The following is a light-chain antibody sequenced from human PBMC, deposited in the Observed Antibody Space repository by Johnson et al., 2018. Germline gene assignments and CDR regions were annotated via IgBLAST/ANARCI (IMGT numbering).Light chain of an antibody. J-gene: IGLJ1*01. CDR1: SSNIGNNY. CDR3: GTWDSSLSAGNV. Sequence: QSVLTQPPSVSAAPGQKVTISCSGNSSNIGNNYVSWYQQLPGTAPKLLIYENNKRPSGIPDRFSRSKSGTSATLCITGLQTGDEAEYYCGTWDSSLSAGNVFGTGTKVTVL. V-gene: IGLV1-51*02. CDR2: ENN.